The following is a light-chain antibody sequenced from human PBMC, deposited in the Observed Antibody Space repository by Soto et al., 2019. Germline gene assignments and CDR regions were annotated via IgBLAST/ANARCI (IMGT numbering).Light chain of an antibody. V-gene: IGKV3-20*01. CDR1: QTVSSSY. CDR3: QQYGHSPMYT. J-gene: IGKJ2*01. Sequence: EIVLTQSPATLSLSPGERATLSCRASQTVSSSYLAWYQQKPGQAPRLLIYGASTRATGIPGRFSGSASGTDFTLTISRLESEDFAVYYCQQYGHSPMYTFGQGTDLEIK. CDR2: GAS.